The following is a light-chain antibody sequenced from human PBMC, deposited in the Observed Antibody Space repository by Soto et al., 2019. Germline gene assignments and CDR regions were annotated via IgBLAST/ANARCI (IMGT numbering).Light chain of an antibody. V-gene: IGLV1-44*01. CDR3: AAWDDSLRGFV. CDR2: TNN. CDR1: STNIGANS. Sequence: QAVLTQPPSASGAPGLRVTISCSGSSTNIGANSVNWYRQVPGAAPDLLIHTNNQRPSGVPDRFSASKSGASASLAISGLQSEDEDDYFCAAWDDSLRGFVFGTGTKLTVL. J-gene: IGLJ1*01.